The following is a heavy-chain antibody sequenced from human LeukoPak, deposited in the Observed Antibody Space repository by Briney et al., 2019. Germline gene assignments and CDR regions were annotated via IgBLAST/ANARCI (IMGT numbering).Heavy chain of an antibody. CDR2: INHNGNVN. Sequence: GGSLRLSCAASGFTFSSYWMNWARQAPGKGLEWVAIINHNGNVNYYVDSVKGRFTISRDNAKNSLYLQMSNLRAEDTAVDFCARGGGLDVWGQGATVTVSS. CDR1: GFTFSSYW. V-gene: IGHV3-7*03. J-gene: IGHJ6*02. CDR3: ARGGGLDV. D-gene: IGHD3-16*01.